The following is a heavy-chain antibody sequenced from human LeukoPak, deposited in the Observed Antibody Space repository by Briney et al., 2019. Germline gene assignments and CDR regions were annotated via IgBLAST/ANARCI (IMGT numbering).Heavy chain of an antibody. J-gene: IGHJ4*02. V-gene: IGHV3-30*18. Sequence: PGRSLRLSCAASGFTFSRYGMHWVRQAPGKGLEWLALISYDGSNNYYADSVKGRFTISRDNSKNTLYLQMNSLRAEDTAVYYCAKSHGYSYGFDFWGQDTVDTVSS. CDR3: AKSHGYSYGFDF. CDR1: GFTFSRYG. D-gene: IGHD5-18*01. CDR2: ISYDGSNN.